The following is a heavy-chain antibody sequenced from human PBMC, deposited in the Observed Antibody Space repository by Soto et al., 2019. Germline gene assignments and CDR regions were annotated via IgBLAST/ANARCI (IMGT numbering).Heavy chain of an antibody. Sequence: PGGSLRLSCVASGFSFSSLWMSWVRQAPGKGLEWVANINQDGGEKYYVDSVKGRFTISRDNAKNTLYLQMNSLRAEDTAVYYCARDDYGEYYLDYWGQGTLVTVSS. CDR3: ARDDYGEYYLDY. CDR1: GFSFSSLW. J-gene: IGHJ4*02. V-gene: IGHV3-7*01. CDR2: INQDGGEK. D-gene: IGHD4-17*01.